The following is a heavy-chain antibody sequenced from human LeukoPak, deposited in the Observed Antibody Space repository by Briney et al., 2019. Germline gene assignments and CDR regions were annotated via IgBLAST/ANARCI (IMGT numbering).Heavy chain of an antibody. D-gene: IGHD6-19*01. CDR3: ARNSAVATSRSWFDP. Sequence: PSETLSLTCTVSGGSISSSTYYWGWIRQPPGEGLEWIGNVYYSGNTYYNPSLKSRVTISVDTSKNQFSLKLTAVTAADTAVYYCARNSAVATSRSWFDPWGQGTLVTVSS. CDR2: VYYSGNT. CDR1: GGSISSSTYY. J-gene: IGHJ5*02. V-gene: IGHV4-39*01.